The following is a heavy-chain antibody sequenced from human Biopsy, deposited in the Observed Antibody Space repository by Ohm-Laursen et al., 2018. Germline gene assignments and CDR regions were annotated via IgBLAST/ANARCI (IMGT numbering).Heavy chain of an antibody. CDR1: GVTFNSYA. CDR3: ATRVTPVTTLYYYAMDV. V-gene: IGHV1-69*13. CDR2: VMPIFGTA. D-gene: IGHD4-17*01. Sequence: VKISCKTSGVTFNSYAISWVRQAPGQGLEWMGGVMPIFGTANYAQKFQGRVTITADKSTSTAHLDLSSLRSEDTAVYYCATRVTPVTTLYYYAMDVWGQGTTVTVSS. J-gene: IGHJ6*02.